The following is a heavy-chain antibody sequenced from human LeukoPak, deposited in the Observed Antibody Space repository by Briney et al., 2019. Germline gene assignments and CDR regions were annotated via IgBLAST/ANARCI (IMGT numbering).Heavy chain of an antibody. D-gene: IGHD3-10*01. Sequence: GGSLRLSCAASGFTFSSYAMHWVRQAPGKGLEYVSAISSNGGSTYYANSVKGRFTISRDNSKNTLYLQMGSLRAEDTAVYYCARDRRDYGSGSYYDYWGQGTLVTVSS. J-gene: IGHJ4*02. CDR1: GFTFSSYA. CDR2: ISSNGGST. V-gene: IGHV3-64*01. CDR3: ARDRRDYGSGSYYDY.